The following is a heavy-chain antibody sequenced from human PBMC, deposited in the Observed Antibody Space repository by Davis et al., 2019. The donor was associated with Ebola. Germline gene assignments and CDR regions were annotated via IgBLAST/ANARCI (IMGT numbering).Heavy chain of an antibody. J-gene: IGHJ5*02. CDR2: IYYSGST. CDR1: GGSISSSSYY. CDR3: ARRGVVWSFENWFDP. D-gene: IGHD3-3*01. V-gene: IGHV4-39*01. Sequence: SETLSLTCTVSGGSISSSSYYWGWIRQPPGKGLEWIGSIYYSGSTYYNPSLKSRVTISVDTSKNQFSLKLSSVTAADTAVYYCARRGVVWSFENWFDPWGQGTLVTVSS.